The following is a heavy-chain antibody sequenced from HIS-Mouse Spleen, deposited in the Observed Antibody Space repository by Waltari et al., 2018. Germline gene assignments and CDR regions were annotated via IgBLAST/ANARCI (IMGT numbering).Heavy chain of an antibody. CDR3: AREYSSSWYGLNYFDY. J-gene: IGHJ4*02. Sequence: EVQLVESGGGLVKPGGSLRLSCAASGFTFSSYSMNWVRQAPGKGLGWVSSISSSSSYKYYADSVKGRFTISRDNAKNSLYLQMNSLRAEDTAVYYCAREYSSSWYGLNYFDYWGQGTLVTVSS. V-gene: IGHV3-21*01. D-gene: IGHD6-13*01. CDR1: GFTFSSYS. CDR2: ISSSSSYK.